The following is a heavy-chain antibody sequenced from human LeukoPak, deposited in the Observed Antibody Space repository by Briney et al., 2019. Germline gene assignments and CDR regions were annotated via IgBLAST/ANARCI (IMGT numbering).Heavy chain of an antibody. CDR3: ARGYYYDSSGYSPFGY. V-gene: IGHV1-2*02. D-gene: IGHD3-22*01. CDR2: INPNSGGT. Sequence: ATVKVSCKASGYTFTGYYMHWVRQAPGQGLEWMGWINPNSGGTNYAQKFQGRVTMTRDTSISTAYMGLSRLRSDDTAVYYCARGYYYDSSGYSPFGYWGQGTPVTVSS. CDR1: GYTFTGYY. J-gene: IGHJ4*02.